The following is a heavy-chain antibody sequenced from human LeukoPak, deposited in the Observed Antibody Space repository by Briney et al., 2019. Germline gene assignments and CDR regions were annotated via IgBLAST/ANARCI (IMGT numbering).Heavy chain of an antibody. CDR2: INHGGST. D-gene: IGHD4-17*01. Sequence: SETLSLTCAVYGGSFSGYYWSWIRQPPVRGLEWIGEINHGGSTNYNPSLKSRVTISVDTSKNQFSLKLSSVTAADTAVYYCARANGDYTLDAFDIWGQGTMVTVSS. V-gene: IGHV4-34*01. CDR3: ARANGDYTLDAFDI. J-gene: IGHJ3*02. CDR1: GGSFSGYY.